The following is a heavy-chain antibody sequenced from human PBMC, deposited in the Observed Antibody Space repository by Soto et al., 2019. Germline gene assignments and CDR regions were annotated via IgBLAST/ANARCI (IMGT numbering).Heavy chain of an antibody. Sequence: KVSCKASGYTFTGYYMHWVRQAPGQGLEWMGWINPNSGGTNYAQKFQGRVTMTRDTSISTAYMELSRLRSDDTAVYYCARVGVYYYYYGMDVWGQGTTVTVSS. CDR2: INPNSGGT. CDR3: ARVGVYYYYYGMDV. V-gene: IGHV1-2*02. J-gene: IGHJ6*02. CDR1: GYTFTGYY.